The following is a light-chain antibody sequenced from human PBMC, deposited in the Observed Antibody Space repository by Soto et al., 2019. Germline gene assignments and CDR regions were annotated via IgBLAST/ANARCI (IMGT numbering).Light chain of an antibody. CDR2: GIS. J-gene: IGKJ1*01. Sequence: EVVLTQSPGTLSLSPGERATLSCRASQSVSSNYFAWYQQKPGQAPRLLIYGISSRATGIPDRFSGSGSGTDFTLTISRLEPEDFEVYYCEQYGSSPRTFGQGTKVEI. V-gene: IGKV3-20*01. CDR3: EQYGSSPRT. CDR1: QSVSSNY.